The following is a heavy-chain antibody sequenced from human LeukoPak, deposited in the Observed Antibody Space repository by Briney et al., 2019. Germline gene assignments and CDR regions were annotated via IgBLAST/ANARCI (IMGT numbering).Heavy chain of an antibody. CDR3: ARHYSGTPYYFDY. Sequence: SETLSLTCTVSGGSISSYYWSWIRQPPGKGLEWIGYIYYSGSTNYNPSLKSRVAISVDTSKNQFSLKLSSVTAADTAVYYCARHYSGTPYYFDYWGQGTLVTVSS. D-gene: IGHD3-10*01. V-gene: IGHV4-59*08. CDR1: GGSISSYY. J-gene: IGHJ4*02. CDR2: IYYSGST.